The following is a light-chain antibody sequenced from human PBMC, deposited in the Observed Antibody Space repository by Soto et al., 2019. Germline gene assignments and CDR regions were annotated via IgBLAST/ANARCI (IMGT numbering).Light chain of an antibody. V-gene: IGKV3-20*01. Sequence: ENVLTQSPGTLSLSPGERATLSCRASQSVSSSDLAWYQQKPGQAPRLLIYGASSRATGIPDRFSGSGSGTDFTLTISRLEPEDFAVYYCQQYGSLSITFGQGTRLEI. CDR1: QSVSSSD. J-gene: IGKJ5*01. CDR2: GAS. CDR3: QQYGSLSIT.